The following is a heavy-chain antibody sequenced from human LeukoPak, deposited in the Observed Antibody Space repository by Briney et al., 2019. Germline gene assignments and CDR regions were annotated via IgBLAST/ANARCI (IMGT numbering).Heavy chain of an antibody. Sequence: PGRSLRLYCTASGFRLGDYAMSWFRQAPGTGLAGVGFIRSKAYGGTTEYAAHVKGRFTNSRDDSKSIAYLQMNSLKTEDTAVDYCTRVTDTAMALDYYCYGMDVWGQGTTVTVSS. V-gene: IGHV3-49*03. CDR1: GFRLGDYA. CDR3: TRVTDTAMALDYYCYGMDV. CDR2: IRSKAYGGTT. J-gene: IGHJ6*02. D-gene: IGHD5-18*01.